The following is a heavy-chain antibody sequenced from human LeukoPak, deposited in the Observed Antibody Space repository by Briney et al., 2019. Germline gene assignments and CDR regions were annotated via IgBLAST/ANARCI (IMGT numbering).Heavy chain of an antibody. CDR3: ARGIRGYSYYFDY. Sequence: SETVSLTCAVSGGPFSGYYWSWIRQPPRKGLEWIGEINHSGSTNYNPSLKSRVTISLDTSKNQFSLKMSSVTAADTAVYYCARGIRGYSYYFDYWGQGTLVTVSS. CDR2: INHSGST. J-gene: IGHJ4*02. V-gene: IGHV4-34*01. D-gene: IGHD3-22*01. CDR1: GGPFSGYY.